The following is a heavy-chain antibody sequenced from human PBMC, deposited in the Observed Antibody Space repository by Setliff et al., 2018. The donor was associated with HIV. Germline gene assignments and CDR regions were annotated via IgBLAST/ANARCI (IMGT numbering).Heavy chain of an antibody. CDR2: IYISGST. CDR3: ARGNYGDPRGLYYYYGMDV. V-gene: IGHV4-59*01. Sequence: KPSETLSLTCTVSGGYISSYYWSWIRQPPGKGLEWTGYIYISGSTNYNPSLKSRVTISVDTSKNQFSLKMSSVTAADTAVYYCARGNYGDPRGLYYYYGMDVWGQGTTVTVSS. CDR1: GGYISSYY. D-gene: IGHD4-17*01. J-gene: IGHJ6*02.